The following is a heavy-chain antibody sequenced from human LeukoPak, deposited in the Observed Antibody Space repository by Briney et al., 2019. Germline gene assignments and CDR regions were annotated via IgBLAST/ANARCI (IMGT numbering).Heavy chain of an antibody. J-gene: IGHJ6*02. CDR3: ARGGGYSGYVNYYYGMDV. CDR2: IYYSGST. V-gene: IGHV4-30-4*02. Sequence: SETLSLTCTVSGGSISSGDYYWSWIRQPPGKGLEWIGYIYYSGSTYYNPPLKSRVTISVDTSKNQFSLKLSSVTAADTAVYYCARGGGYSGYVNYYYGMDVWGQGTTVTVSS. CDR1: GGSISSGDYY. D-gene: IGHD5-12*01.